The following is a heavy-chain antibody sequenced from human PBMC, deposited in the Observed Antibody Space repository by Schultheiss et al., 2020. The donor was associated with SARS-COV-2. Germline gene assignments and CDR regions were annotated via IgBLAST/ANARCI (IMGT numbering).Heavy chain of an antibody. CDR1: GGSISSYY. CDR2: IHFSGTT. V-gene: IGHV4-59*01. D-gene: IGHD3-16*01. Sequence: SETLSLTCTVSGGSISSYYWSWIRQPPGKGLEWIGYIHFSGTTNYNPSLKSRVTISLDTSKNQFSLRLNSVTTADTAVYYCARGGHPLCNWFDPWGQGTLVTVSS. CDR3: ARGGHPLCNWFDP. J-gene: IGHJ5*02.